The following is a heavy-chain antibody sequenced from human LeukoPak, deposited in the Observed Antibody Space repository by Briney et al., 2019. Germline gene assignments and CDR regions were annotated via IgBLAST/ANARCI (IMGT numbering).Heavy chain of an antibody. V-gene: IGHV4-4*02. CDR3: ARGHNEDNYKSTVDV. J-gene: IGHJ3*01. Sequence: PSGTLSLTCAVSGDSLSTSTWWNWVRQPPGEGLEWIGEIYRDGTANRNPSLKSRVTLSLDKTKNQFSLMLISVTAADTAIYFCARGHNEDNYKSTVDVWGQGTMVTVSP. D-gene: IGHD1-1*01. CDR1: GDSLSTSTW. CDR2: IYRDGTA.